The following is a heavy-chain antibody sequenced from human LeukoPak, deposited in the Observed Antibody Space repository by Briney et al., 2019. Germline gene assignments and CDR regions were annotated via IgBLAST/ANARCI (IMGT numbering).Heavy chain of an antibody. Sequence: GGSLRLSCAGSGFMFTRYWMSWVRQTPGKGLEWVANIKQDGSEKYYVDSVKGRFTISRDNAKNSLYLQMNSLRVEDTAIYYFGRDPTPNPWG. CDR3: GRDPTPNP. J-gene: IGHJ5*02. CDR2: IKQDGSEK. CDR1: GFMFTRYW. V-gene: IGHV3-7*01.